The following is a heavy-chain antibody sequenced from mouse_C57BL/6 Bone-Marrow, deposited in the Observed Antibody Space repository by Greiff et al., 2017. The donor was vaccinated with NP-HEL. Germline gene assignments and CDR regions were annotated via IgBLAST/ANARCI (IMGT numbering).Heavy chain of an antibody. J-gene: IGHJ1*03. CDR3: AKGRYYLYFDV. CDR1: GYTFTSYW. V-gene: IGHV1-64*01. CDR2: IHHNSGST. Sequence: QVQLQQPGAELVKPGASVKLSCKASGYTFTSYWMHWVKQRPGQGLEWIGMIHHNSGSTNYNEKFKSKATLTVDKSSSTAYMQLSSLTSEDSAVYYCAKGRYYLYFDVWGTGTTVTVSS.